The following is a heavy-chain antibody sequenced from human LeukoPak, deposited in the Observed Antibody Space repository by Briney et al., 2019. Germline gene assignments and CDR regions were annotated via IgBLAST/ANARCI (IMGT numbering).Heavy chain of an antibody. CDR2: INPYSGGT. Sequence: ASVTVSCQGTGYIFTGYYMHWVRQPPGQGLEWVGWINPYSGGTNYAQKFQGRDAMTRDTSISTAYIELSRLRSDDTAVYYCARDGGLLMYDYYYGMDVWGQGTTVTVSS. CDR3: ARDGGLLMYDYYYGMDV. V-gene: IGHV1-2*02. CDR1: GYIFTGYY. J-gene: IGHJ6*02. D-gene: IGHD3-22*01.